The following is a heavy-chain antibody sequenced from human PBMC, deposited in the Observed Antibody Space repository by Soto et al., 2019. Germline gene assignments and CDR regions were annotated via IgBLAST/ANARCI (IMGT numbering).Heavy chain of an antibody. CDR3: ARDRGYITMIVVVIDI. V-gene: IGHV1-2*04. D-gene: IGHD3-22*01. CDR1: GYTFTGYY. J-gene: IGHJ3*02. Sequence: ASVKVSCKASGYTFTGYYMHWLRQAPGQGLEWMGWINPNSGGTNYAQKFQGWVTMTRDTSISTAYMELSRLRSDDTAVYYCARDRGYITMIVVVIDIWGQGTMVTVSS. CDR2: INPNSGGT.